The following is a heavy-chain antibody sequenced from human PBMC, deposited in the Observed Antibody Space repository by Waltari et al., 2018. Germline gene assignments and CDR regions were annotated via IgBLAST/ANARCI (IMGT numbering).Heavy chain of an antibody. V-gene: IGHV3-48*04. CDR1: GFTFSSYS. Sequence: EVQLVESGGGLVQPGGSLRLSCAASGFTFSSYSMTWVRRAPGKGLEWVSYSSSSSSTIYYADSVKGRFTISRDNAKNSLYLQMNSLRAEDTAVYYCARESDGYNPGVDYWGQGTLVTVSS. D-gene: IGHD5-12*01. CDR2: SSSSSSTI. J-gene: IGHJ4*02. CDR3: ARESDGYNPGVDY.